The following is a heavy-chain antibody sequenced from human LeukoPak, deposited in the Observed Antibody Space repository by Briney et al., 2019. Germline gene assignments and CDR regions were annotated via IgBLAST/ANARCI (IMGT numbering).Heavy chain of an antibody. V-gene: IGHV3-30*18. J-gene: IGHJ3*02. CDR3: AKERTVRDAFDI. Sequence: GRSLRLSCAASGFTFSSYGMHWVRQAPGKGLEWVAVISYDGSNKYYADSVKGRFTISRDNSKNTLYLQMNSLRAEDTAVYYCAKERTVRDAFDIWGQGTMVTVSS. CDR1: GFTFSSYG. CDR2: ISYDGSNK.